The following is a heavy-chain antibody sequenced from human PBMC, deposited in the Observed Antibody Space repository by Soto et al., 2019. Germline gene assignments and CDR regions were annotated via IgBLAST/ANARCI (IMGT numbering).Heavy chain of an antibody. CDR1: GGFVNSDTHS. CDR2: IYSGRST. J-gene: IGHJ6*02. CDR3: ARFVRSCSATTCSTRADV. V-gene: IGHV4-61*01. Sequence: PSETLSLTCTVSGGFVNSDTHSCGWIRQTPGKRLEWIGFIYSGRSTQNPSLRSRVTMSVDTSKNQFSLKLRSVIVADTAVYHCARFVRSCSATTCSTRADVWGQGITVTVSS. D-gene: IGHD2-2*01.